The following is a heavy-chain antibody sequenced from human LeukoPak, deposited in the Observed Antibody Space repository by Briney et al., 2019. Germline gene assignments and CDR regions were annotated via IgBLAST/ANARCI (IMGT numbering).Heavy chain of an antibody. CDR3: ARDDTTVTNYGMDV. CDR2: IYCGGST. Sequence: GGSLRLSCAASGFTVSSNYMSWVRQAPGKGLEWVSVIYCGGSTYYADSVKGRFTISRDNSKNTLYLQMNSLRAEDTAVYYCARDDTTVTNYGMDVWGQGTTVTVSS. V-gene: IGHV3-53*01. D-gene: IGHD4-17*01. J-gene: IGHJ6*02. CDR1: GFTVSSNY.